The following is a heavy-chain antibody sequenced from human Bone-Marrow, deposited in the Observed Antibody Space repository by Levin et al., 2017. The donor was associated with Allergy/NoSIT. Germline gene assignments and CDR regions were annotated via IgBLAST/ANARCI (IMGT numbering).Heavy chain of an antibody. D-gene: IGHD7-27*01. Sequence: PGGSLRLSCAASGFTFSNYWMHWVRQAPGKGLVWVSYVKPDGSGTNYADSVKGRFTISRDNAKNTLYLQMNSLRAEDTAVYYCTNGVTGEASWGQGTLVTVSS. J-gene: IGHJ5*02. CDR2: VKPDGSGT. CDR3: TNGVTGEAS. CDR1: GFTFSNYW. V-gene: IGHV3-74*01.